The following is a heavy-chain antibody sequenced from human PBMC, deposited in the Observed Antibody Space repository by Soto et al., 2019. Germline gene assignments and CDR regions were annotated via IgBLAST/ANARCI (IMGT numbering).Heavy chain of an antibody. CDR3: DRRDRDGHKGCIDD. V-gene: IGHV1-69*01. Sequence: GPCIAARGPLCLSAVVRVRRARGQWLEWMGGIMPIFGTANYAQKFQCIITIIADESTITANMELSSLRSEDTAVHYFDRRDRDGHKGCIDDWGQGTTVTVSS. CDR1: RGPLCLSA. J-gene: IGHJ4*02. D-gene: IGHD3-22*01. CDR2: IMPIFGTA.